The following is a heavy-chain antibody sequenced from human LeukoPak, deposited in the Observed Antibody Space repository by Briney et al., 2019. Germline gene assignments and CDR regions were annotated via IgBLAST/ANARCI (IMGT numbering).Heavy chain of an antibody. CDR3: ARPGIVGSTRWFDP. CDR1: GFTFSSYW. Sequence: GGSLTLSCAASGFTFSSYWMHWVRQAPGKGLVWVSRNSYGSSTSYADSVKGRFTISRDNAKNTLYLQMNSLRAEDTAVYYCARPGIVGSTRWFDPWGQGTLVTVSS. V-gene: IGHV3-74*01. CDR2: NSYGSST. D-gene: IGHD1-26*01. J-gene: IGHJ5*02.